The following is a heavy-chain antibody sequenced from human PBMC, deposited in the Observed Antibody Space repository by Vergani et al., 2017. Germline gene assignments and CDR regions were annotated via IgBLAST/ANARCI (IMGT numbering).Heavy chain of an antibody. V-gene: IGHV3-48*01. D-gene: IGHD1-1*01. CDR3: AKDRVPDNRWNFDY. CDR1: GFTFSSYS. CDR2: ISSSSSTI. Sequence: EVHLVESGGGLVQPGGSLRLSCAASGFTFSSYSMNWVRQAPGKGLEWVSYISSSSSTIYYADSVKGRFTISRDNAKNSLYLQMNSLRAEDTAVYYCAKDRVPDNRWNFDYWGQGTLVTVSS. J-gene: IGHJ4*02.